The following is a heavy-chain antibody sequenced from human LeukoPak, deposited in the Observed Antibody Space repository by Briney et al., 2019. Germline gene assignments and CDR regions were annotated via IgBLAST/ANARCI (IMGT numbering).Heavy chain of an antibody. CDR1: GYTFTSYA. D-gene: IGHD3-10*01. J-gene: IGHJ4*02. V-gene: IGHV1-69*13. CDR3: ARDSDDMVRGVIGY. CDR2: IIPIFGTA. Sequence: EASVKVSCKASGYTFTSYAMNWVRQAPGQGLEWMGGIIPIFGTANYVQKFQGRVTITADESTSTAYMELSSLRSEDTAVYYCARDSDDMVRGVIGYWGQGTLVTVSS.